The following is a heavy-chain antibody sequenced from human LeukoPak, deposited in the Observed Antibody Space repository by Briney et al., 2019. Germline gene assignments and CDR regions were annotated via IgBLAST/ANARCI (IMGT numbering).Heavy chain of an antibody. V-gene: IGHV3-20*04. CDR1: GFTFDDYG. CDR3: STVPTVTASFDY. J-gene: IGHJ4*02. Sequence: GGSLRLSCAASGFTFDDYGMSWVGQAPGKGVEGVSGINWNGGSTDYAVSAKGGFTIFRDNVKKSLYLEMNSLRGGDRALYFCSTVPTVTASFDYWGQGTLVTVSS. D-gene: IGHD4-17*01. CDR2: INWNGGST.